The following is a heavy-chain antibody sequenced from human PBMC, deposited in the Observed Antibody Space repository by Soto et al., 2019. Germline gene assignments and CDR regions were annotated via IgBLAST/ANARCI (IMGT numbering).Heavy chain of an antibody. Sequence: QVQLQQWGAGLLKPSETLSLTCAVYGGSFSGYYWSWIRQPPGKGLEWIGEINHSGSTNYNPSLKSRVTISVDTSKNQFSLKLSSVTAADTAVYYCARGPHSSWYGFDYWGQGTLVTVSS. CDR1: GGSFSGYY. J-gene: IGHJ4*02. D-gene: IGHD6-13*01. CDR3: ARGPHSSWYGFDY. CDR2: INHSGST. V-gene: IGHV4-34*01.